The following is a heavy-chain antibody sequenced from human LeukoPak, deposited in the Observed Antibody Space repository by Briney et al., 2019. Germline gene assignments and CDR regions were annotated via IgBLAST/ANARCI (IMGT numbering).Heavy chain of an antibody. CDR3: ARHELYSSSYIFDP. V-gene: IGHV3-30-3*01. J-gene: IGHJ5*02. CDR1: GFTFSSSA. Sequence: PGGSLRLSCAASGFTFSSSAMSWVRQAPGKGLEWVALISFDGSNKYYANSVKGRFTISRDNSKNTLCLQMNSLRIEDTAMYYCARHELYSSSYIFDPWGQGTLVTVSS. CDR2: ISFDGSNK. D-gene: IGHD6-13*01.